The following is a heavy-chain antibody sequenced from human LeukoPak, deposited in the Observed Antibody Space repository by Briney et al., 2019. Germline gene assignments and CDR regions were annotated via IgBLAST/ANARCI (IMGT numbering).Heavy chain of an antibody. J-gene: IGHJ3*02. CDR3: ARPARSSSFDAFDI. CDR2: IHHSGRT. Sequence: IHHSGRTYYNPSVKSRVTISLDTSKNQFSLKLTSVTAADTAVYYCARPARSSSFDAFDIWGQGPMVTVSS. D-gene: IGHD6-13*01. V-gene: IGHV4-61*07.